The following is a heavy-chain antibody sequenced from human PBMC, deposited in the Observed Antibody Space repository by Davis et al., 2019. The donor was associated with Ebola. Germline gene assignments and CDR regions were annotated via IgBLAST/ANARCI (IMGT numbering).Heavy chain of an antibody. Sequence: ASVKVSCKASGYTFSNYGISWVRQAPGQGLEWMAWISAYNGNTNYAQKLQGRVTMTTDTSTSTAYMELRSLRSDDTAVYYCARVDYYDSSGYYWSFYYFDYWGQGTLVTVSS. CDR1: GYTFSNYG. D-gene: IGHD3-22*01. J-gene: IGHJ4*02. CDR3: ARVDYYDSSGYYWSFYYFDY. CDR2: ISAYNGNT. V-gene: IGHV1-18*04.